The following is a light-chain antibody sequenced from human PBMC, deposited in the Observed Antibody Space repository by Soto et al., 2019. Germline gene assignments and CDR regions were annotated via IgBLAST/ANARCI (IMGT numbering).Light chain of an antibody. V-gene: IGLV2-18*02. CDR1: SSDVGSYNR. CDR2: EVS. J-gene: IGLJ1*01. CDR3: TPYPTSPPPCA. Sequence: QSVLTQPPSVSGSPGQSVTISCTGTSSDVGSYNRVSWYQQPPGTAPKLMIYEVSNRPSGVPDRFSGSKSGNTASLTISGPRAGDEVNFYATPYPTSPPPCAFGPGTKFPL.